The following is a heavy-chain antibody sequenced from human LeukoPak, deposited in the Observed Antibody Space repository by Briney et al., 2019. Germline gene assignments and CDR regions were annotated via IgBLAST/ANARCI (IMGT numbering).Heavy chain of an antibody. V-gene: IGHV4-34*12. D-gene: IGHD6-6*01. J-gene: IGHJ4*02. Sequence: SETLSLTCAVYGGSFSGYYWSWIRQPPGKGLEWIGSVFYSGSTYYNPSLKSRVTMSVDTSKNQFSLRLSSVTAADTAVYYCARHGAARPSDYWGRGTLVTVSS. CDR2: VFYSGST. CDR1: GGSFSGYY. CDR3: ARHGAARPSDY.